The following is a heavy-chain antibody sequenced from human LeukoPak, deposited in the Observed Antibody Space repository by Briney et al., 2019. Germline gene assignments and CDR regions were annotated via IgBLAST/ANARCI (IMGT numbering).Heavy chain of an antibody. J-gene: IGHJ5*02. Sequence: ASVKVSCKASGYTFTSYDINWVRQATGQGLEWMGWMNPNSGNTGYAQKFQGRVTMTRDTSISTAYMELSSLRSEDTAVYYCARGSHYGDYDDPWGQGTLVTVSS. V-gene: IGHV1-8*01. CDR1: GYTFTSYD. CDR3: ARGSHYGDYDDP. D-gene: IGHD4-17*01. CDR2: MNPNSGNT.